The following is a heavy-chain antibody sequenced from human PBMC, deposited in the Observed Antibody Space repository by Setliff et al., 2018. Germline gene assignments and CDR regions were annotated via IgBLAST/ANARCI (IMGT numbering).Heavy chain of an antibody. J-gene: IGHJ6*02. CDR1: GGSISGRLYY. CDR2: IYYSGST. Sequence: SETLSLTCTVSGGSISGRLYYWGWIRQPPGKGLEWIGTIYYSGSTYYNPSLKSRVTISVDTSKNQFSLKLSSVTAADTAVYYCARDRGSSWYGNYYYYYGMDVWGQGTTVTVSS. D-gene: IGHD6-13*01. CDR3: ARDRGSSWYGNYYYYYGMDV. V-gene: IGHV4-39*07.